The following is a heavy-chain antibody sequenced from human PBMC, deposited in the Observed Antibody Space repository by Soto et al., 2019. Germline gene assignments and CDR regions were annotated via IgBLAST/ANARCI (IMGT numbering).Heavy chain of an antibody. J-gene: IGHJ5*02. D-gene: IGHD6-6*01. Sequence: SETLSLTCAVSGGSISSSNWWSWVRQPPGKGLEWIGEIYHSGSTNYNPSLKSRVTISVDKSKNQFSLKLSSVTAADTAVYYCARDSSIAARPKNWFDPWGQGTLVTVSS. CDR3: ARDSSIAARPKNWFDP. V-gene: IGHV4-4*02. CDR1: GGSISSSNW. CDR2: IYHSGST.